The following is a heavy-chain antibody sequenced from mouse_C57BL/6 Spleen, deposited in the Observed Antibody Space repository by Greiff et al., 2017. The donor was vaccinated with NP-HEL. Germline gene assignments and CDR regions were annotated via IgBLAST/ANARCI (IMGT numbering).Heavy chain of an antibody. CDR3: AIGSLFDY. V-gene: IGHV1-26*01. Sequence: EVQLQQSGPELVKPGASVKISCKASGYTFTDYYMNWVKQSHGKSLEWIGDINPNNGGTSYNQKFKGKATLTVDKSSSTAYMELRSLTSEDSAVYYCAIGSLFDYWGQGTTLTVSS. CDR1: GYTFTDYY. CDR2: INPNNGGT. D-gene: IGHD1-1*01. J-gene: IGHJ2*01.